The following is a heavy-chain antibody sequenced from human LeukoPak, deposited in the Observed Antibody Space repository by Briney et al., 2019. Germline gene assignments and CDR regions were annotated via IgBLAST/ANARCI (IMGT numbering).Heavy chain of an antibody. Sequence: GGSLRLSCAASGFTFSSYEMNWVRQAPGKGLEWVSYISTTGTTIYYADSVRGRFTISRDNSKNTLYLQMSSLRAEDTAIYYCAHPSTPDYGGLDYWGQGTLVTVSS. CDR3: AHPSTPDYGGLDY. D-gene: IGHD4-17*01. J-gene: IGHJ4*02. V-gene: IGHV3-48*03. CDR1: GFTFSSYE. CDR2: ISTTGTTI.